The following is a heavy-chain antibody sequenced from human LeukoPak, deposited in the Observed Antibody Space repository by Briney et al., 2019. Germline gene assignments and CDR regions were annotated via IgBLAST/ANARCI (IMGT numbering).Heavy chain of an antibody. D-gene: IGHD5-12*01. J-gene: IGHJ4*02. CDR3: ARDPRSYSGYDNY. CDR1: GFTFSSYS. Sequence: PGRSLRLSCAASGFTFSSYSMTWVRQAPGKGLEWVSSISSSSSYIYYADSVKGRFTISRDNAKNSLYLQMNSLRAEDTAVYYCARDPRSYSGYDNYWGQGTLVTVSS. CDR2: ISSSSSYI. V-gene: IGHV3-21*01.